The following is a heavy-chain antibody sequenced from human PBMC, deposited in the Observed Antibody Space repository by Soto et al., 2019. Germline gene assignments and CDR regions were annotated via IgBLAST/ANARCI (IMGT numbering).Heavy chain of an antibody. D-gene: IGHD2-15*01. J-gene: IGHJ2*01. Sequence: QVQLVQSGAEVKKPGASVKVSCKASGYIFTGYYMHWVRQAPGQGLEWMGWINPNSGDTNYAQKFQAWVTMTRDTXISTAYMELSRLKSDDTAVYYCARTDGGPDWYFDLWGRGTLVTVSS. V-gene: IGHV1-2*04. CDR1: GYIFTGYY. CDR3: ARTDGGPDWYFDL. CDR2: INPNSGDT.